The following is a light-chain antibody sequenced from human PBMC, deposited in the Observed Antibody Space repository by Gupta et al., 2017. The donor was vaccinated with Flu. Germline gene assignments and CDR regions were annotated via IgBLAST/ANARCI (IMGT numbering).Light chain of an antibody. CDR3: QVLDSSTVI. Sequence: TGGGKKIESKSLHWYQQKPGKALALVIYRGASWPAGIPERFSGSNSGNTATLTINRAQAGDEADYYCQVLDSSTVIFGGGTKLTVL. V-gene: IGLV3-9*01. CDR2: RGA. CDR1: KIESKS. J-gene: IGLJ2*01.